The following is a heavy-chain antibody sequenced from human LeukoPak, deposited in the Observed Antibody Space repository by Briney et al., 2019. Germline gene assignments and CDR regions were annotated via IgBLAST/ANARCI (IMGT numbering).Heavy chain of an antibody. J-gene: IGHJ4*02. CDR3: ARRRNYYDSSGYYFTFDY. D-gene: IGHD3-22*01. V-gene: IGHV4-30-4*01. Sequence: SQTLSLTCTVSGGSISSGDYYWSSIRQPPGKGLEWIGYIYYSGSTYYNPSLMSRVTISVDTSKNQFSLKLSSVTAADTAVYYCARRRNYYDSSGYYFTFDYWGQGTLVTVSS. CDR1: GGSISSGDYY. CDR2: IYYSGST.